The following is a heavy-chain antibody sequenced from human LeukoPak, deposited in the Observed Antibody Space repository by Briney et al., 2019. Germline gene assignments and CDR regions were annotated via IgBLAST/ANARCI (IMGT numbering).Heavy chain of an antibody. CDR3: AKAGIAVPATPEY. D-gene: IGHD6-19*01. Sequence: GGSLRLSCAASGSTFSSYAMNWVRQAPGKGLEWVSVISSSGGTTYYSDSVKGRFIISRDNSKNTLCLQMNSLRAEDTAVYYCAKAGIAVPATPEYCGQGTQVTVSS. CDR1: GSTFSSYA. V-gene: IGHV3-23*01. J-gene: IGHJ4*02. CDR2: ISSSGGTT.